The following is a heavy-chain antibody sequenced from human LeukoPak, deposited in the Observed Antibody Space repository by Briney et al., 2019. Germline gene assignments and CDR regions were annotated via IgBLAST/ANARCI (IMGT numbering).Heavy chain of an antibody. D-gene: IGHD2-8*01. CDR2: INPSGGST. Sequence: ASVKVSCKASGYTFTSYYMHWVRQAPGQGLEWMGIINPSGGSTSYAQKFQGRVTMTRDMSTSTVYMELSSLRSEDTAVYYCAREVSYCTNGVCAYYYYMDVWGKGTTVTVSS. J-gene: IGHJ6*03. CDR3: AREVSYCTNGVCAYYYYMDV. V-gene: IGHV1-46*01. CDR1: GYTFTSYY.